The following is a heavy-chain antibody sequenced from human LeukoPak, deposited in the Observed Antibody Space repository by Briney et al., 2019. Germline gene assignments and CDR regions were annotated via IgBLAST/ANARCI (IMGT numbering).Heavy chain of an antibody. V-gene: IGHV1-18*01. J-gene: IGHJ4*02. CDR1: GYTFTSYG. D-gene: IGHD6-6*01. CDR3: ARAFEYSSSGDFGY. Sequence: ASVKVSCKASGYTFTSYGISWVRQAPGQGLEWMGWISAYNGNTNYAQKLQGRVTMTTDTSTSTAYMELRSLRSDDTAVYYCARAFEYSSSGDFGYWGQGTLVTVSS. CDR2: ISAYNGNT.